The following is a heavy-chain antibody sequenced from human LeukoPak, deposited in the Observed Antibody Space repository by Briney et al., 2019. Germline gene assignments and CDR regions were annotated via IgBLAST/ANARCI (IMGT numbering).Heavy chain of an antibody. J-gene: IGHJ3*02. D-gene: IGHD4-17*01. CDR1: GFSLSTSGVG. Sequence: VTPTQTLTLTCTFSGFSLSTSGVGGDWIRQPPGKALGWLALIYWDNDKRYSPSLKSRLTITKDTTNQVVPTMTNMDPVATAAYYCAHSDAVTTWAFDIWGQGTMVTVSS. V-gene: IGHV2-5*02. CDR2: IYWDNDK. CDR3: AHSDAVTTWAFDI.